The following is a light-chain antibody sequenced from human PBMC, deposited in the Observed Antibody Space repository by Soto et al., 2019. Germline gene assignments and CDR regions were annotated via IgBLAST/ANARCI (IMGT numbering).Light chain of an antibody. CDR2: DVS. Sequence: QSVLTQPASVSGSPGQSITISCTGTSSDVGGYNYVSWYQQHPGKAPKLIIYDVSYGPSGASTRFSGSKSGNTASLTISGLQAEDEADYYCTSYTSDNTVVFGGGTKLTVL. J-gene: IGLJ2*01. V-gene: IGLV2-14*03. CDR3: TSYTSDNTVV. CDR1: SSDVGGYNY.